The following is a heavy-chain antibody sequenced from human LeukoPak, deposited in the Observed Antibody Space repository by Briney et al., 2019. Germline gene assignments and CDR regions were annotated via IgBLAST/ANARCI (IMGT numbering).Heavy chain of an antibody. CDR3: ARKGRQLWLSFDY. CDR1: GGSFSGYY. V-gene: IGHV4-34*01. Sequence: PSETLSLTCAVYGGSFSGYYWSWIRQPPGKGLEWIGEINHSESTNSNPSLKSRVTISVDTSKNQFSLKLSSVTAADTAVYYCARKGRQLWLSFDYWGQGTLVTVSS. CDR2: INHSEST. J-gene: IGHJ4*02. D-gene: IGHD5-18*01.